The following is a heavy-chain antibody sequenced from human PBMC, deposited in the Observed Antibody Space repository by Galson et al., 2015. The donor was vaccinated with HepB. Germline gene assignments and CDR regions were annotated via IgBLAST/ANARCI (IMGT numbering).Heavy chain of an antibody. D-gene: IGHD3-22*01. CDR2: ISSSSSYI. CDR3: ARDLMGDYDSSGGFDY. CDR1: GFTFSSYS. Sequence: SLRLSCAASGFTFSSYSMNWVRQAPGKGLEWVSSISSSSSYIYYADSVKGRFTISRDNAKNSLYLQMNSLRAEDTAVYYCARDLMGDYDSSGGFDYWGQGTLVTVSS. V-gene: IGHV3-21*01. J-gene: IGHJ4*02.